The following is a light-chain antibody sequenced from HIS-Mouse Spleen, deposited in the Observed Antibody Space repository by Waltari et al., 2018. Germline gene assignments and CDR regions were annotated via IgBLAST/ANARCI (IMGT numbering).Light chain of an antibody. Sequence: SYVLTQPPSVSVAPGQTARITCGGNNIGSKSVNWYQQKPGQAPGLVVYDDSDRPSGFPGGFSGSNSGNTATLTISRVEAGDEADYYCQVWDSSSDHVVFGGGTKLTVL. CDR2: DDS. CDR3: QVWDSSSDHVV. V-gene: IGLV3-21*02. CDR1: NIGSKS. J-gene: IGLJ2*01.